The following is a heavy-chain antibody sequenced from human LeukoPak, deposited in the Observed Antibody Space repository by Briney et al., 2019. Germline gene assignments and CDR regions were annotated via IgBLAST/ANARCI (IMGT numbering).Heavy chain of an antibody. V-gene: IGHV4-59*08. J-gene: IGHJ3*02. CDR2: IYYSGST. Sequence: PSETLSLTCTVSGGSISSYYWSWIRQPPGKGLDCIGYIYYSGSTNYNPSLKSRVTMSVDTSKNQFSLKLSSVTAADTAVYYCARHFDYDSGGDSFDIWGQGTMVTVSS. D-gene: IGHD3-10*01. CDR3: ARHFDYDSGGDSFDI. CDR1: GGSISSYY.